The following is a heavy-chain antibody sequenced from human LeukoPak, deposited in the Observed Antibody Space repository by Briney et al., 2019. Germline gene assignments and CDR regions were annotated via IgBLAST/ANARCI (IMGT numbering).Heavy chain of an antibody. CDR3: ARHFSYCSGGSCYSHYFDY. CDR1: GYSFTSYW. D-gene: IGHD2-15*01. J-gene: IGHJ4*02. CDR2: TYPGDSDT. V-gene: IGHV5-51*01. Sequence: GESLKISCKGSGYSFTSYWIGWVRQMPGKGLEWMGITYPGDSDTRYSPSFQGQVTISADKSISTAYLQWSSLKASDTAMYYCARHFSYCSGGSCYSHYFDYWGQGTLVTVSS.